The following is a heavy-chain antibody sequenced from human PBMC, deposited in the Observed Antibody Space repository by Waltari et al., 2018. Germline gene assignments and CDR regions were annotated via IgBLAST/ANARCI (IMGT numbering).Heavy chain of an antibody. CDR2: IWYDGSNK. V-gene: IGHV3-33*01. Sequence: QVQLVESGGGVVQPGRSLRLSCAASGFTFSSYGMHWVRQAPGKGLEWVAVIWYDGSNKYYADSVKGRFTISRDNSKNTLYLQMNSLRAEDTAVYYCARDAPVYYYDSSGCLDYWGQGTLVTVSS. CDR3: ARDAPVYYYDSSGCLDY. CDR1: GFTFSSYG. J-gene: IGHJ4*02. D-gene: IGHD3-22*01.